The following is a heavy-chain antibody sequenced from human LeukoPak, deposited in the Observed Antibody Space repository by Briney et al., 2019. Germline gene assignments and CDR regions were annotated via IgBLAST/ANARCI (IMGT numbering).Heavy chain of an antibody. CDR3: WGSGSSPFDD. CDR2: INTNTGNP. CDR1: GYTFTSYA. V-gene: IGHV7-4-1*02. D-gene: IGHD3-10*01. Sequence: ASVKVSCKASGYTFTSYAMNWVRQPPGQGLEWMGWINTNTGNPTYAQGFTGRCVFSLDTSVSTAYLQISSLRAEDTAVYYCWGSGSSPFDDWGQGTLVTASS. J-gene: IGHJ4*02.